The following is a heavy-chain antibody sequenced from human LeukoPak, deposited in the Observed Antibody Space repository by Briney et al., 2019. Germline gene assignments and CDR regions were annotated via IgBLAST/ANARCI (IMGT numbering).Heavy chain of an antibody. J-gene: IGHJ3*02. V-gene: IGHV4-39*03. D-gene: IGHD3-22*01. Sequence: GSLRLSCAASGFSFSNHYMRWIRQAPGKGLEWIGTIYYRGNTYYNPSLTSRVTISADTSKMQFSLKLTSATAADTAVYYAADSSGYLGDAVFDSWGRGTLVTVSS. CDR2: IYYRGNT. CDR3: ADSSGYLGDAVFDS. CDR1: GFSFSNHY.